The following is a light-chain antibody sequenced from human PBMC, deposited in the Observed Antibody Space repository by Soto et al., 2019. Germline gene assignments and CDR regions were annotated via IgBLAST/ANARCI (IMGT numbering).Light chain of an antibody. V-gene: IGKV3-20*01. CDR3: QQYGSSPVT. CDR2: GAS. Sequence: EIVLTQSPGTLSLSPGERATLSCRASQSVSSSYLAWYQHKPGQAPRLLIYGASSRATGIPDRFSGSGSGTDFTLTISRLEPEDVAVYYCQQYGSSPVTFGRGTKLEIK. CDR1: QSVSSSY. J-gene: IGKJ2*01.